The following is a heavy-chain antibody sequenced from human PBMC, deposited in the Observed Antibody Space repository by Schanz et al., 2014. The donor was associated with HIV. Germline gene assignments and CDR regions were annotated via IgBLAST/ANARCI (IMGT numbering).Heavy chain of an antibody. Sequence: QVQLVQSGAEVKKPGSSVKVSCKASGGTFSSYAISWVRQAPGQGLEWMGGITPIFDTANYAQKFQGRVTITADESTSTAYVELRSLRSDDTAVYYCARGDRDDFWSGAAIWGQGTLVTVSS. CDR2: ITPIFDTA. CDR1: GGTFSSYA. D-gene: IGHD3-3*01. J-gene: IGHJ4*02. CDR3: ARGDRDDFWSGAAI. V-gene: IGHV1-69*01.